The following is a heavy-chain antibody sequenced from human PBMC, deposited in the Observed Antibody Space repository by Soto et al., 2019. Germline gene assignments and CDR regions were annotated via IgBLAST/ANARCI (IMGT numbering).Heavy chain of an antibody. CDR2: INAGNGNT. V-gene: IGHV1-3*01. CDR3: ARDPRDIVVVPAAPGGENWFDP. Sequence: ASVKVSCKASGYTFTSYAMHWVRQAPGQRLEWMGWINAGNGNTKYSQKFQGRVTITRDTSASTAYMELSSLRSEDTAVYCCARDPRDIVVVPAAPGGENWFDPWGQGTLVTVSS. D-gene: IGHD2-2*01. J-gene: IGHJ5*01. CDR1: GYTFTSYA.